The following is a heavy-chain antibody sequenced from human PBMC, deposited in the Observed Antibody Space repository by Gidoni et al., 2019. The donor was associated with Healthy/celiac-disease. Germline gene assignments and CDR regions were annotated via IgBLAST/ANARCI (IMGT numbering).Heavy chain of an antibody. Sequence: QVQLVQSGAEVKKPGSSVKVSCKASGGTFSSYTISWVRQAPGQGLEWMGRIIPILGIANYAQKFQGRVTITADKSTSTAYMELSSLRSEDTAVYYCATYSSSWPYYFDYWGQGTLVTVSS. J-gene: IGHJ4*02. D-gene: IGHD6-13*01. CDR1: GGTFSSYT. CDR2: IIPILGIA. CDR3: ATYSSSWPYYFDY. V-gene: IGHV1-69*02.